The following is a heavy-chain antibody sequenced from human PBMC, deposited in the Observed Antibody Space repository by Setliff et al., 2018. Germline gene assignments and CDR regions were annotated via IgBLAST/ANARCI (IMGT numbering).Heavy chain of an antibody. CDR1: GGSISSSSYY. CDR3: ARGGKILEWLYAHDY. D-gene: IGHD3-3*01. J-gene: IGHJ4*02. CDR2: IYYSGST. Sequence: PSETLSLTCTVSGGSISSSSYYWGWIRQPPGKGLEWIGSIYYSGSTYYNPSLKSRGTISVDTSKNQFSLKLSSVTAADTAVYYCARGGKILEWLYAHDYWGQGTLVTVSS. V-gene: IGHV4-39*07.